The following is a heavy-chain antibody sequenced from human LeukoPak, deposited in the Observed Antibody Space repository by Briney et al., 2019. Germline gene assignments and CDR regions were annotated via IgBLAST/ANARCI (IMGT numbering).Heavy chain of an antibody. Sequence: SVTVSCKASVGTFSSYAISWVRQAPGQGLEWMGGIFPIFGTANYAQKYQARVTITTDESTSTAYMELSSLISEDTAVYSCAKHSCSSTSCNLDAFDIWGQGTMVTVSS. J-gene: IGHJ3*02. D-gene: IGHD2-2*01. V-gene: IGHV1-69*05. CDR1: VGTFSSYA. CDR2: IFPIFGTA. CDR3: AKHSCSSTSCNLDAFDI.